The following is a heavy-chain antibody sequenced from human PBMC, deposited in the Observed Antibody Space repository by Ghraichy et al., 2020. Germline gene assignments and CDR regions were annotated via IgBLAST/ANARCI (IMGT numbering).Heavy chain of an antibody. CDR1: VGSISSTSYY. J-gene: IGHJ2*01. CDR2: IYYSGGP. Sequence: ETLSLTCTVSVGSISSTSYYCGWIRQPPGKGLEWIGSIYYSGGPNYNPSLKSRVTISVDTSKNQFSLKLTSVTAADTAVYYCARPSIAMVSCWYFDLWGRGTLVTVSS. CDR3: ARPSIAMVSCWYFDL. D-gene: IGHD5-18*01. V-gene: IGHV4-39*01.